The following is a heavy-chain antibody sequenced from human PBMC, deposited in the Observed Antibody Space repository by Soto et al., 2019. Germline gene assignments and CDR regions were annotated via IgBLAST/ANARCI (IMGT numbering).Heavy chain of an antibody. CDR1: GFTFSRYA. Sequence: EVQLLESGGGVVQPGESLRLSCAASGFTFSRYAMSWVRQAPGKGLEWVSVISGSGDSTYYADSVKGRFTISRDNSKNTLYLQMNSLRAEDTAVYYCAKRSSSSTFDYWGQGTLVTVSS. D-gene: IGHD6-6*01. CDR3: AKRSSSSTFDY. V-gene: IGHV3-23*01. CDR2: ISGSGDST. J-gene: IGHJ4*02.